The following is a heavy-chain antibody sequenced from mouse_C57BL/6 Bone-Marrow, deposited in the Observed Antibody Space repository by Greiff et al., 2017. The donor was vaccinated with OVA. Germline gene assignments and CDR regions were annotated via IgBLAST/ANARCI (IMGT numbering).Heavy chain of an antibody. D-gene: IGHD1-1*01. CDR3: ARSCYYGSPWFAY. Sequence: EVQLVESGGGLVKPGGSLKLSCAASGFTFSSYTMSWVRQTPEKRLEWVATISGGGGNTYYPDSVKGRFTISRDNAKNTLYLQMSSLRSEDTALYYCARSCYYGSPWFAYWGQGTLVTVSA. CDR2: ISGGGGNT. V-gene: IGHV5-9*01. CDR1: GFTFSSYT. J-gene: IGHJ3*01.